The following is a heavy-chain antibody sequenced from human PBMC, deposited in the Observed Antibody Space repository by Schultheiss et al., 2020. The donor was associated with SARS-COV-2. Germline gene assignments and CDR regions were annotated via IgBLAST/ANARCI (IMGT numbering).Heavy chain of an antibody. Sequence: GGSLRLSCKGSGYSFTSYWIGWVRQMPGKGLEWMGIIYPGDSETRYSPSFQGQVIISADKSISTAYLQWSSLKASDTAMYYCARGSSSAPGWDNLFDPLGQGTLVTVSS. CDR1: GYSFTSYW. CDR2: IYPGDSET. CDR3: ARGSSSAPGWDNLFDP. D-gene: IGHD2-2*01. J-gene: IGHJ5*02. V-gene: IGHV5-51*01.